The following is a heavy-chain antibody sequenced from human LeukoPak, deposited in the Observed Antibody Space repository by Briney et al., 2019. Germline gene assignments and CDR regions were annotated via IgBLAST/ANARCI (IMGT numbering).Heavy chain of an antibody. J-gene: IGHJ4*02. Sequence: PGGSLRLSCAGAGFTFGRYAMTRVRQAPGKGLEWVSGISDSGASTYYAESVKGRFTISRDSSKNTMFLQMNSLRVEDTAIYYCAKSYYYDSPFDSWGQGTVVTVSS. CDR1: GFTFGRYA. CDR3: AKSYYYDSPFDS. CDR2: ISDSGAST. D-gene: IGHD3-22*01. V-gene: IGHV3-23*01.